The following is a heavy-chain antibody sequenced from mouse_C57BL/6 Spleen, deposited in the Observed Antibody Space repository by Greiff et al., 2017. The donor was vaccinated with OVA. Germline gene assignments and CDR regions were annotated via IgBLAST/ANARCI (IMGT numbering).Heavy chain of an antibody. CDR3: AREVFYYIYY. CDR2: IYPGSGST. J-gene: IGHJ2*01. Sequence: QVQLQQPGAELVKPGASVKMSCKASGYTFTSYWITWVKQRPGQGLEWIGDIYPGSGSTNYNEQFKSKATLTVDTSSSTAYMQLSSLTSEDTAVYYSAREVFYYIYYWGQGTTLTVSS. V-gene: IGHV1-55*01. CDR1: GYTFTSYW.